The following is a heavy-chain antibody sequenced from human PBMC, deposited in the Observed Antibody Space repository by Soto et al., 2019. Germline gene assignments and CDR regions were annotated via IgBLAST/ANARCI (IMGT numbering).Heavy chain of an antibody. Sequence: SETLSLTCAVYGGSFGGFYWTWIRQPPGKGLEWVGEINHSGSTNYNPSLKSRVTISVDTSKNQFSLKLSSVTAADTAVYYCARGDYDSSGYYPWGQGTLVTVSS. J-gene: IGHJ5*02. D-gene: IGHD3-22*01. CDR3: ARGDYDSSGYYP. V-gene: IGHV4-34*01. CDR2: INHSGST. CDR1: GGSFGGFY.